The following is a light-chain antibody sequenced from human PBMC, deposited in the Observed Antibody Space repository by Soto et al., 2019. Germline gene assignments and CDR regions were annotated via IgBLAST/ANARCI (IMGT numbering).Light chain of an antibody. CDR2: GAS. V-gene: IGKV3-20*01. CDR3: QQYGSSPLT. J-gene: IGKJ3*01. Sequence: EIVLTQSPGTLSLSPGERATLSCRASQSVSSSYLAWYQQKPGQAPRLLIYGASSRATGIPDRFSGSGSGTDVNLTISRLEPEDFAVYYCQQYGSSPLTFGPGNKVDIK. CDR1: QSVSSSY.